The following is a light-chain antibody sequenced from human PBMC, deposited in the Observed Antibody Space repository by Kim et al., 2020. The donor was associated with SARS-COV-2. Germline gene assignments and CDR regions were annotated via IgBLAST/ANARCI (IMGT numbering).Light chain of an antibody. CDR2: KTS. CDR1: QSILGW. CDR3: QQYITALFT. Sequence: ASVGDRVTITGRASQSILGWVAWYQQKPGKAPKLLIYKTSSLESGVPPRFSGSGSGTEFTLTISTLQPDDFATYYCQQYITALFTFGPGTKVDIK. J-gene: IGKJ3*01. V-gene: IGKV1-5*03.